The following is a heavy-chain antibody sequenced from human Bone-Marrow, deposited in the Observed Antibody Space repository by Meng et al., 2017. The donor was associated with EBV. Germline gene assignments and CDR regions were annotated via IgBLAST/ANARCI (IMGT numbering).Heavy chain of an antibody. CDR1: ACTLSSYW. V-gene: IGHV3-74*01. Sequence: VQGLGPGGVLVPPGGSRGLSCACFACTLSSYWVNWVRQAPGKGLVWVSRINPDGSVINYADSVKGRFTISRDNAKNTVYLQMNNLRADDTAVYYCATDCFGDKDSWGQGTLVTVSS. D-gene: IGHD2-21*01. J-gene: IGHJ4*02. CDR3: ATDCFGDKDS. CDR2: INPDGSVI.